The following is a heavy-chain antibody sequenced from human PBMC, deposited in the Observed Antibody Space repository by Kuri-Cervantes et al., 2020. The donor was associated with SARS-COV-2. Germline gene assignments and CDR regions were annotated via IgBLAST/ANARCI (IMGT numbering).Heavy chain of an antibody. CDR3: ARSLYSSSYDY. V-gene: IGHV2-26*01. CDR2: ISSNDEK. CDR1: GFSLSNARMG. Sequence: SGPTLVKPTETLTLTCTVSGFSLSNARMGVSWIRQPPGKALEWLAHISSNDEKSYSTSLKTRLTISKDTSKNQVVLTMTNMDPVDTATYYCARSLYSSSYDYWGQGTLVTVSS. J-gene: IGHJ4*02. D-gene: IGHD6-6*01.